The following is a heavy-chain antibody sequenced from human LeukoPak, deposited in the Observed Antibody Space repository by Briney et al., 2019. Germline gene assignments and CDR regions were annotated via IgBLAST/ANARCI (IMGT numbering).Heavy chain of an antibody. CDR1: GYTFTGYY. V-gene: IGHV1-2*06. J-gene: IGHJ5*02. CDR2: INPNSGGT. Sequence: ASVKVSCKASGYTFTGYYMHWVRQAPGQGLEWMGRINPNSGGTNYAQEFEGRVNMTRETSISTAYMELSRLRSDDTAVYYCARDFEAGSSSWYGRRFDPWGQGTLVTVSS. D-gene: IGHD6-13*01. CDR3: ARDFEAGSSSWYGRRFDP.